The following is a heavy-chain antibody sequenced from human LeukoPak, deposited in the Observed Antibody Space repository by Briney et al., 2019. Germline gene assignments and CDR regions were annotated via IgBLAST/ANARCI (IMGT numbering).Heavy chain of an antibody. CDR2: ISRSGGST. J-gene: IGHJ4*02. D-gene: IGHD5-12*01. V-gene: IGHV3-23*01. CDR3: AKSTSGYDSEGFDY. Sequence: GGSLRLSCAASGFTFSSYGMHWVRQAPGKGLEWVSAISRSGGSTYYADSVKGQFTISRDNSKNTLSLQMNSLRAEDTAVYYCAKSTSGYDSEGFDYWGQGTLVTVSS. CDR1: GFTFSSYG.